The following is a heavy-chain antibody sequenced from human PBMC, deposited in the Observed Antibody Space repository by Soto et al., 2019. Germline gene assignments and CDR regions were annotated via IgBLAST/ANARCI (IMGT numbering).Heavy chain of an antibody. CDR3: ARLGYSGSYYVFDY. V-gene: IGHV4-39*01. Sequence: PSETLSLTCTVSVGSISSSSYYWGWILQPPGKGLEWIASIYYAGNTYYNPSLKSRVTISVDTSKNQFSLKLSSVTAADTAVYYCARLGYSGSYYVFDYWGQGTLVTVSS. J-gene: IGHJ4*02. CDR2: IYYAGNT. CDR1: VGSISSSSYY. D-gene: IGHD1-26*01.